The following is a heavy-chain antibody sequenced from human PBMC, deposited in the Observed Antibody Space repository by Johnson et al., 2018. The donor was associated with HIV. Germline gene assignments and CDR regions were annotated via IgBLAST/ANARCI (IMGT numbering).Heavy chain of an antibody. D-gene: IGHD4-17*01. CDR1: GFTFSGSA. J-gene: IGHJ3*02. Sequence: VQLVESGGGLVQPGGSLKLSCAASGFTFSGSAMHWVRQASGKGLECVGRIRSKANSYATAYAASVKGRFTISRDDSKNTAYLQMNSLKTEDTAVYYCTRPGDYDAVDIWGQGTMVIVSS. CDR2: IRSKANSYAT. V-gene: IGHV3-73*01. CDR3: TRPGDYDAVDI.